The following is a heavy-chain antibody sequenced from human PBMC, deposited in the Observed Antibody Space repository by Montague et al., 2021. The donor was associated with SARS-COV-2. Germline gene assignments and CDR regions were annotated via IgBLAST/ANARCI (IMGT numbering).Heavy chain of an antibody. CDR3: ARNRDGYDSGGYNWFDP. CDR2: IHNSGTT. J-gene: IGHJ5*02. V-gene: IGHV4-59*02. D-gene: IGHD5-12*01. CDR1: GASVNASY. Sequence: SETLSLTCTVSGASVNASYWSWIRQPPGQGLEWIGYIHNSGTTNYKPSLRRRITMSVDTSKNEFSLRLRSVTAADTAVYYCARNRDGYDSGGYNWFDPWGQGTLVTVSS.